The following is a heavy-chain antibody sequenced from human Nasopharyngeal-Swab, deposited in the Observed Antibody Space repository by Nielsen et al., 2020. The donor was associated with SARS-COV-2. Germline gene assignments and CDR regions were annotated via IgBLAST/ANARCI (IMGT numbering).Heavy chain of an antibody. CDR3: ARVSGYYDSSGYYSMSTEPQPPDY. V-gene: IGHV3-30-3*01. D-gene: IGHD3-22*01. CDR2: ISYDGSNK. Sequence: GESLKISCAASGFTFSSYAMHCVRQAPGTGLEWVAVISYDGSNKYYADSVKGRFTISRDNSKNTLYLQMNSLRAEDTAVYYCARVSGYYDSSGYYSMSTEPQPPDYWGQGTLVTVSS. J-gene: IGHJ4*02. CDR1: GFTFSSYA.